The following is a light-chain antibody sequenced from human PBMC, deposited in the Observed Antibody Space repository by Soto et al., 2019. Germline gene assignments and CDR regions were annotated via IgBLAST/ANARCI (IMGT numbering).Light chain of an antibody. CDR2: DVA. Sequence: QSALTQPASVSDSPGQSITISCTGTSSDVGGSNFVSWYQQHPGKPPKLIIYDVANRPSGVSNRFSGSKSGSTASLIISRLHNEDEAYYYCVSYTSSTTYVFGTGTKLTVL. J-gene: IGLJ1*01. CDR3: VSYTSSTTYV. V-gene: IGLV2-14*03. CDR1: SSDVGGSNF.